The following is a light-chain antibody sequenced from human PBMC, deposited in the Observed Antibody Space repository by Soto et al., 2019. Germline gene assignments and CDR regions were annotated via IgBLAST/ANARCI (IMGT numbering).Light chain of an antibody. CDR1: SSDLGSYNL. V-gene: IGLV2-23*02. Sequence: QSALTQPASVSGSPGQSITISCTGTSSDLGSYNLVSWFQQHPGKAPKLMIYEVSKRPSGVSNRFSGSKSGNTASLTISGLQAEDEADYYCCSYAGSSTYVFGTGTQLTVL. CDR2: EVS. CDR3: CSYAGSSTYV. J-gene: IGLJ1*01.